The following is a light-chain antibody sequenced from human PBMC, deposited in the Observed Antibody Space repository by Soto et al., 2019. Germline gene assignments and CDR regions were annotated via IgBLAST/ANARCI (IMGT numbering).Light chain of an antibody. V-gene: IGLV1-40*01. CDR3: QSYDSSPGGSGV. Sequence: QSVLTQPPSVSGAPGQRVTISCTGSSSNIGAGYDVHWYQQLPGTAPKLLIYGNTNRPSGVPDRFSGSKSGTSASLAITGLQAVDEADYYCQSYDSSPGGSGVFGTGTKLTVL. CDR1: SSNIGAGYD. J-gene: IGLJ1*01. CDR2: GNT.